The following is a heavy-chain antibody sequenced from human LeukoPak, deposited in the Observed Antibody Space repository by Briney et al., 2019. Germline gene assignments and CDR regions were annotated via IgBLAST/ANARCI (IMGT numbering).Heavy chain of an antibody. CDR3: ARVPAGVIGMKDAFDI. D-gene: IGHD3-16*02. CDR2: ISGSSSYI. Sequence: SGGSLRLSCAASGFTFSSYSMNWVRQAPGKGLEWVSSISGSSSYINYADSVKGRFTISRHNAKNSLYLQMNSLRAEDTAVYYCARVPAGVIGMKDAFDIWGQGTMVTVSS. J-gene: IGHJ3*02. CDR1: GFTFSSYS. V-gene: IGHV3-21*01.